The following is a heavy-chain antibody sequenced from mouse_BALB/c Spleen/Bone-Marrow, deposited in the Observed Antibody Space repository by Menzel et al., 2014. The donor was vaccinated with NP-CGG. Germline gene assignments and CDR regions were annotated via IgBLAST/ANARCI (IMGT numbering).Heavy chain of an antibody. Sequence: VKLVESGPGLVAPSQSLSITCTVSGFSLSRYSVHWVHQPPGKGLEWLGMIWGGGSTDYNSALKSRLSISKDNSKSQVFLKMNSLQTDDTAMYYCARVVATDWYFDVWGAGTTVTVSS. CDR3: ARVVATDWYFDV. V-gene: IGHV2-6-4*01. CDR1: GFSLSRYS. J-gene: IGHJ1*01. D-gene: IGHD1-1*01. CDR2: IWGGGST.